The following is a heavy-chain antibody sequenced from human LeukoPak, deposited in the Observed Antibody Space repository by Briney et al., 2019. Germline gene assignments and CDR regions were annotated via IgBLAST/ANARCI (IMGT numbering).Heavy chain of an antibody. D-gene: IGHD3-3*01. Sequence: GGSLRLSCAASGFTFSSYWMSWVRQAPGKRLEWVANIKQDGSEKYYVDSVKGRFTISRDNAKNSLYLQMNSLRAEDTAVYYCARGQNYDFWSGYFPFDYWGQETLVTVSS. V-gene: IGHV3-7*01. CDR3: ARGQNYDFWSGYFPFDY. CDR2: IKQDGSEK. J-gene: IGHJ4*02. CDR1: GFTFSSYW.